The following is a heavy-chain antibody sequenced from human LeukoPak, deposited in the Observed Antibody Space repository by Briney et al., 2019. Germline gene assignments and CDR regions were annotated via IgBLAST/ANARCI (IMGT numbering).Heavy chain of an antibody. D-gene: IGHD6-13*01. V-gene: IGHV3-53*01. Sequence: GGSLRLSCAASGFTVSSNYMNWVRQAPGKGLEWVSVIYSGGTTFYADSVKGRFTISRDDSKNTLYLQMNSLRADDTAVYYSARASSIGAAGLFDYWGQGTLVTVSS. CDR2: IYSGGTT. J-gene: IGHJ4*02. CDR1: GFTVSSNY. CDR3: ARASSIGAAGLFDY.